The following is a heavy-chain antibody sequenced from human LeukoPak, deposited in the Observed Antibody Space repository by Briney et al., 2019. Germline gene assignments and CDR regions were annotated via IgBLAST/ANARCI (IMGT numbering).Heavy chain of an antibody. J-gene: IGHJ5*02. V-gene: IGHV4-34*01. D-gene: IGHD4-11*01. CDR2: INHSGST. CDR3: ARLLVGVWYSNPRWFDP. CDR1: GGSFSGYY. Sequence: RPSEXXSLXCAVYGGSFSGYYWSWIRQPPGKXLXWIGEINHSGSTNYNPSLKSRVTISVDTSKNQFSLKLSSVTAADTAVYYCARLLVGVWYSNPRWFDPWGQGTLVTVSS.